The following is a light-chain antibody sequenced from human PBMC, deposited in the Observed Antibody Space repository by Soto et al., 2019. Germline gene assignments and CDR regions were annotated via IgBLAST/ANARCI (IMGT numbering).Light chain of an antibody. J-gene: IGLJ2*01. V-gene: IGLV4-69*01. Sequence: QPVLTQSPSAAASLGASCSLTCTLSRGHRNDAIAWHQQQPEKGPRYLMKLNSDGSHSKGDGIPDRFSGSSSGAERYLTISSLQSEDEADYYCQTGGSGIVVFGGGTKVTVL. CDR3: QTGGSGIVV. CDR2: LNSDGSH. CDR1: RGHRNDA.